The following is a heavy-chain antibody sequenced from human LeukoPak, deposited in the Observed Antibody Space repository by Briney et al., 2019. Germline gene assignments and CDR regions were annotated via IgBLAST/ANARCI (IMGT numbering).Heavy chain of an antibody. Sequence: SVKVSCKASGGTFSSYAISWVRQAPGQGLGWMGRIIPILGIANYAQKFQGRVTITADKSTSTAYMELSSLRSEDTAVYYCVTIGGDGDYWGQGTLVTVSS. J-gene: IGHJ4*02. CDR3: VTIGGDGDY. V-gene: IGHV1-69*04. D-gene: IGHD2-21*02. CDR1: GGTFSSYA. CDR2: IIPILGIA.